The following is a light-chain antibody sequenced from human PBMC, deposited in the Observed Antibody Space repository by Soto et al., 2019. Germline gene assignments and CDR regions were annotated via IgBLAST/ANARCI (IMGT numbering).Light chain of an antibody. Sequence: EIVVTKSPATLTESPGERATLSCRAGQIVSSNLAWYQQKPGQAPRLLIYGASTRATGIPARFSGSGSGTEFTLTISSLQAEDFAVYYCQQDKKWPRTFGQGTKVDNK. CDR3: QQDKKWPRT. V-gene: IGKV3-15*01. CDR2: GAS. J-gene: IGKJ1*01. CDR1: QIVSSN.